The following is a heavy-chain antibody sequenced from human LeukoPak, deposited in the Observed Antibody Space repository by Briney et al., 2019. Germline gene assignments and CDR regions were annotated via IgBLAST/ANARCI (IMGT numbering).Heavy chain of an antibody. J-gene: IGHJ4*02. V-gene: IGHV4-39*01. CDR2: IYYSGST. CDR3: ARLHDYYGSGRTDY. Sequence: SETLSLTRTVSGGSISSSSYYWGWIRQPPGKGLEWIGSIYYSGSTYYNPSLKSRVTISVDTSKNQFSLKLSSVTAADTAVYYCARLHDYYGSGRTDYWGQGTLVTVSS. D-gene: IGHD3-10*01. CDR1: GGSISSSSYY.